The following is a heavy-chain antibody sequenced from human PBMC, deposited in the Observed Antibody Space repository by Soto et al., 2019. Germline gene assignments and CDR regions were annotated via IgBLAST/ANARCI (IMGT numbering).Heavy chain of an antibody. D-gene: IGHD2-21*02. CDR3: ARDLWGYCGADCYPLDV. CDR2: IYYSGST. J-gene: IGHJ6*02. V-gene: IGHV4-61*01. CDR1: GGSVSSGSYY. Sequence: SETLSLTCTVSGGSVSSGSYYWSWIRQPPGKGLEWIGYIYYSGSTNYNPSPKSRVTISVDTSKNQFSLKLNSVTAADTAVYYCARDLWGYCGADCYPLDVWGQGTTVTVSS.